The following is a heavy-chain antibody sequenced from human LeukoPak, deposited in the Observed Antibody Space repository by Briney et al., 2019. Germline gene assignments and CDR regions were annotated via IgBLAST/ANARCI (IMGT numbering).Heavy chain of an antibody. CDR3: ARGSTIFGVVITPTPFDY. CDR1: GYTFTSYG. V-gene: IGHV1-18*01. CDR2: ISAYNGNT. J-gene: IGHJ4*02. Sequence: ASVKVSCKASGYTFTSYGISWVRQAPGQGLEWMGWISAYNGNTNYAQKLQGRVTMTTDTSTSTAYMELRSLRSDDTAVYYCARGSTIFGVVITPTPFDYWGQGTLVTVSS. D-gene: IGHD3-3*01.